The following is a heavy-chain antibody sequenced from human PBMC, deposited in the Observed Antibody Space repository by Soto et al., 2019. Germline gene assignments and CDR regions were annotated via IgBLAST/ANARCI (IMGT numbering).Heavy chain of an antibody. Sequence: ASVKVSCKASGYTFTSYYMHWVRQAPGQGLEWMGIINPSGGSTSYAQKFQGRVTMTRDTSTSTVHMELRSLRSEDTAVYYCAREGVAPYYYYGMDVWGQGTPVTVSS. D-gene: IGHD5-12*01. J-gene: IGHJ6*02. CDR1: GYTFTSYY. CDR2: INPSGGST. CDR3: AREGVAPYYYYGMDV. V-gene: IGHV1-46*01.